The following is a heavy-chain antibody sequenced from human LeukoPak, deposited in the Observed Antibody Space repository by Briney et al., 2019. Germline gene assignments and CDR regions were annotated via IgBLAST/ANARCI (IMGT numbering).Heavy chain of an antibody. D-gene: IGHD2/OR15-2a*01. V-gene: IGHV3-30*02. CDR2: IRYDGSTK. J-gene: IGHJ4*02. Sequence: GGSLRLSCAASGFTFSSYAMSWVRQAPGKGLEWVAFIRYDGSTKYYADSVKDRFTISRDNSKNTLYLQVNSLRAEDTAVYYCAMLASQYLTSWFDYWGQGTLVTVSS. CDR3: AMLASQYLTSWFDY. CDR1: GFTFSSYA.